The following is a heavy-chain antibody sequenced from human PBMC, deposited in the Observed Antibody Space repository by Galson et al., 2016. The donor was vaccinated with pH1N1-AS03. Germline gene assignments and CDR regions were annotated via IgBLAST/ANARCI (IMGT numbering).Heavy chain of an antibody. CDR3: ARFGKNVWDLDS. D-gene: IGHD3-10*01. CDR1: GFTFSIYW. Sequence: SLRLSCAASGFTFSIYWMTWVRQTPGKGLEWVATINPGGRGLYYADSLQGRFSISRDDAKNSLYLQMSSLRVDDTAVYYCARFGKNVWDLDSWGQGTLVSVSS. CDR2: INPGGRGL. V-gene: IGHV3-7*03. J-gene: IGHJ4*02.